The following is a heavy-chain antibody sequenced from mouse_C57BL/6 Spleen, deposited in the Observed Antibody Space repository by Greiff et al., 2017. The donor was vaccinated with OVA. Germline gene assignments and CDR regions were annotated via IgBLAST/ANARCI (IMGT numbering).Heavy chain of an antibody. D-gene: IGHD2-3*01. V-gene: IGHV1-19*01. Sequence: VQLQQSGPVLVKPGASVKMSCKASGYTFTDYYMNWVKQSHGKSLEWIGVINPYNGGTSYNQKFKGKATLTVDKSSSTAYMELNSLTSEDSAVYYCASQDGYYLAYWGQGTLVTVSA. J-gene: IGHJ3*01. CDR2: INPYNGGT. CDR1: GYTFTDYY. CDR3: ASQDGYYLAY.